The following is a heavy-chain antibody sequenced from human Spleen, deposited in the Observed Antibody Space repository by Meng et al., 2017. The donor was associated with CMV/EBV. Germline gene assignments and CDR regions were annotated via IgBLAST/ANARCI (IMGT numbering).Heavy chain of an antibody. CDR1: TFTGYY. D-gene: IGHD2-2*01. V-gene: IGHV1-2*02. J-gene: IGHJ5*02. CDR3: ARGSGFCSSTSCQSNWFDP. CDR2: IYPNSGGT. Sequence: TFTGYYMHWVRQAPGQGLEWMGWIYPNSGGTNYAQKFQGRVTMTRDTSISTTYMELSGLRSDDTAVYYCARGSGFCSSTSCQSNWFDPWGPGTLVTVSS.